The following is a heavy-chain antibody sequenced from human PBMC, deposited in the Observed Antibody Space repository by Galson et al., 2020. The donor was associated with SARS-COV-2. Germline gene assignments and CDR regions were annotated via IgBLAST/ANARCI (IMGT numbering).Heavy chain of an antibody. CDR2: ISNDGSNK. CDR3: ARDRSGSYYGGCDY. J-gene: IGHJ4*02. D-gene: IGHD1-26*01. CDR1: GFTFSSYA. V-gene: IGHV3-30-3*01. Sequence: GGSLRLSCAASGFTFSSYAMHWVRQAPGTGLEWVAVISNDGSNKYYSDSGKGRFTTSRDNSKNTLYLQMNSRRAEVTAVYYCARDRSGSYYGGCDYWGQGTLVTGSS.